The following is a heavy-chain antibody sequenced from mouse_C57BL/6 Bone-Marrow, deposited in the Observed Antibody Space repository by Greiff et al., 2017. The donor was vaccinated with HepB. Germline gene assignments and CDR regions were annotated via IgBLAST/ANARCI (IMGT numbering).Heavy chain of an antibody. V-gene: IGHV5-4*03. CDR2: ISDGGSYT. CDR3: ARGRGYGNFPWFAY. J-gene: IGHJ3*01. Sequence: EVMLVESGGGLVKPGGSLKLSCAASGFTFSSYAMSWVRQTPEKRLEWVATISDGGSYTYYPDNVKGRFTISRDNAKNNLYLQMSHLKSEDTAMYYCARGRGYGNFPWFAYWGQGTLVTVSA. D-gene: IGHD2-10*02. CDR1: GFTFSSYA.